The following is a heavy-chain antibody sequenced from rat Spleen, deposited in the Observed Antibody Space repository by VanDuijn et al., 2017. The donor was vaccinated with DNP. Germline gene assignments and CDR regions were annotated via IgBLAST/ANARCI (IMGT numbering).Heavy chain of an antibody. CDR3: TTDLLVRYFDY. CDR2: ISNTGDNT. CDR1: GFIFSNFW. V-gene: IGHV5-31*01. J-gene: IGHJ2*01. D-gene: IGHD1-12*01. Sequence: EVQLVESGGGPVQPGRSLKLSCVASGFIFSNFWMTWIRQAPGKGLEWVASISNTGDNTYYSDSVKGRFSLSRDNAKSTLYLQVNSLRSEDTATYYCTTDLLVRYFDYWGQGVMVTVSS.